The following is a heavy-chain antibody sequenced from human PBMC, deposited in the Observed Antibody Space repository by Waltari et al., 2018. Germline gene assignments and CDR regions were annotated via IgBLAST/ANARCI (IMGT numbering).Heavy chain of an antibody. Sequence: EVQLVESGGGLVKPGGSLRLSCVASGFTFNSFNMNWVRQAPVKGVEGVSYISSSSKSTDYADSGRGRFTISRDNAKNSLYLQMNSLRAEDTAVYYCAKNFPTPYYFDYWGQGTLVTVSS. V-gene: IGHV3-21*01. CDR1: GFTFNSFN. CDR2: ISSSSKST. CDR3: AKNFPTPYYFDY. J-gene: IGHJ4*02.